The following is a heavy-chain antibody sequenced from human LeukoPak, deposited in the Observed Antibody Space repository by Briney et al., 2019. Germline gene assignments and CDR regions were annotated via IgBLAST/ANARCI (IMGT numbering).Heavy chain of an antibody. Sequence: GGSLRLSCAASGFTFSSYAMSWVRQAPGKGLEWVSGITGSGGRTYYADSVKGRFTISRDNSKNTLYLQMNSLRAEDTAVYYCAKVVWTGSLDYWGQGTLVTVSS. CDR3: AKVVWTGSLDY. J-gene: IGHJ4*02. V-gene: IGHV3-23*01. CDR2: ITGSGGRT. CDR1: GFTFSSYA. D-gene: IGHD3/OR15-3a*01.